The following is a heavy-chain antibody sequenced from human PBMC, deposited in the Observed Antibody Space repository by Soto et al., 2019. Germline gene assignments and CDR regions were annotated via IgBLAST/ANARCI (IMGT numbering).Heavy chain of an antibody. CDR3: ARDGHDYGDYHYFDY. CDR1: GFTFSSYA. Sequence: QVQLVESGGGVVQPGRSLRLSCAASGFTFSSYAMHWVRQAPGKGLEWVAVISYDGSNKYYADSVKGRFTISRDNSKNTLYPQMNSLRAEDTAVYYCARDGHDYGDYHYFDYWGQGTLVTVSS. D-gene: IGHD4-17*01. V-gene: IGHV3-30-3*01. CDR2: ISYDGSNK. J-gene: IGHJ4*02.